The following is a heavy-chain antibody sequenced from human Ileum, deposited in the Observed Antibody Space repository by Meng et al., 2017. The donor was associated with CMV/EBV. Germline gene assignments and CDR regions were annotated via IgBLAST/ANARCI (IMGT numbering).Heavy chain of an antibody. D-gene: IGHD1-1*01. V-gene: IGHV4-39*07. J-gene: IGHJ4*02. CDR1: GGSISSSSYY. CDR2: INSGGNT. CDR3: ARDFAGSDDGDY. Sequence: LQLQESGPGLVKPSDTLSLTCTVSGGSISSSSYYWGWIRQPPGKGLEWIGSINSGGNTYYNPSLKSRVTMSVDTSENQFSVRLSSVTAADTAVYYCARDFAGSDDGDYWGQGTLVTVSS.